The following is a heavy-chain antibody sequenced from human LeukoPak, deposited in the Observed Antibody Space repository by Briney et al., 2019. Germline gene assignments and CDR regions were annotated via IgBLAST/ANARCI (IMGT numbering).Heavy chain of an antibody. CDR2: IYHGGST. CDR1: GGSVSSGAYS. Sequence: SETLSLTCAVSGGSVSSGAYSWSWIRQPPGKGLEWIGYIYHGGSTYYNPSLKSRVTISVDTSKNQFSLKLSSVTAADTAVYYCARLVQPTSLGWYFDYWGQGTLVTVSS. J-gene: IGHJ4*02. D-gene: IGHD3-9*01. CDR3: ARLVQPTSLGWYFDY. V-gene: IGHV4-30-2*02.